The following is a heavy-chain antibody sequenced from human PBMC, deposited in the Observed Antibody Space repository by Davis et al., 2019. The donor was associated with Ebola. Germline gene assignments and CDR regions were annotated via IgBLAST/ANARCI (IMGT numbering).Heavy chain of an antibody. V-gene: IGHV4-4*08. D-gene: IGHD1-26*01. CDR2: TYNILTT. J-gene: IGHJ3*02. CDR1: GDSINRYS. Sequence: MPGGSLDPSSPFSGDSINRYSWTWIRHPPGKGLGWMGSTYNILTTNYNPSLKSRVTISGDRSKNQFSLSLTSVTAADTAVYYCARPWYSGTYYDAYDIWGQGTMVAVSS. CDR3: ARPWYSGTYYDAYDI.